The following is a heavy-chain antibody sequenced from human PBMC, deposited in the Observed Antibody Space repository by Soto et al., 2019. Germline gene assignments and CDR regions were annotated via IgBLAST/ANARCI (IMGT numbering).Heavy chain of an antibody. V-gene: IGHV4-59*01. D-gene: IGHD1-7*01. J-gene: IGHJ6*03. CDR2: IYYSGST. CDR3: ARSPLTLWNNWNYFDSGGGNYYYYMDV. Sequence: SETLSLTCTVSGGSISSYYWSWIRQPPGKGLEWIGYIYYSGSTNYNPSLKSRVTISVDTSKNQFSLKLSSVTAADTAVYYCARSPLTLWNNWNYFDSGGGNYYYYMDVWGKGTTVTVSS. CDR1: GGSISSYY.